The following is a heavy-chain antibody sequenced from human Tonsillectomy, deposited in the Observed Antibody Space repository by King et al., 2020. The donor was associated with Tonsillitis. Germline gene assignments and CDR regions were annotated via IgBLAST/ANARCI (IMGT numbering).Heavy chain of an antibody. V-gene: IGHV3-23*04. CDR2: VSGSGGTT. Sequence: DVQLVESGGDLVQPGGSLRLSCAASGFTFWNHAMSWGRQSPGKGLGWVSAVSGSGGTTYYVDSVQGRFPISRDNSNNTLFLYMNSLTAEDTAVYYCAKSGEGLTTVTTDWGQGTLVTVSS. CDR1: GFTFWNHA. D-gene: IGHD4-17*01. J-gene: IGHJ4*02. CDR3: AKSGEGLTTVTTD.